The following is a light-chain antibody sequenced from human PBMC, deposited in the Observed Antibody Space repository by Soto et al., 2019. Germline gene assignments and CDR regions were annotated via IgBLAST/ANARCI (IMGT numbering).Light chain of an antibody. CDR3: QERAKWPSA. CDR1: QSVDRY. V-gene: IGKV3-11*01. J-gene: IGKJ2*01. Sequence: EVVLTQSPDTLSLSPVETATLSCRASQSVDRYGAWYQQKVGQAPRLLIYDAYTRATGVGARFAGRGSATDFSLTITSLEPEDFAVYYCQERAKWPSAFGLGTKVEMK. CDR2: DAY.